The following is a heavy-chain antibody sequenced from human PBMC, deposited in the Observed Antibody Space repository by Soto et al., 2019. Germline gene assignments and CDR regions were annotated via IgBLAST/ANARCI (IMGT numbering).Heavy chain of an antibody. D-gene: IGHD5-12*01. CDR1: GGSISSYY. CDR3: ATNSGYAYDAFDI. CDR2: IYYSGST. J-gene: IGHJ3*02. V-gene: IGHV4-59*01. Sequence: SETLSLTCTVSGGSISSYYWSWIRQPPGKGLEWIGYIYYSGSTNYNPSLKSRVTISVDTSKNQFSLKLSSVTAADTAVYYCATNSGYAYDAFDIWGQGTMVTVSS.